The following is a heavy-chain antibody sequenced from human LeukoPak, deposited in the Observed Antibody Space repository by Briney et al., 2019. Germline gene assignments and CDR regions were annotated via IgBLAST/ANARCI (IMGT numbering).Heavy chain of an antibody. Sequence: PGGSLRLSCAASGFTFSSYWMSWVRQAPGKGLEWVANIKQDGSEKYYVDSVKGRFTISRDNAKNSLYLQMNSLRAEDTAVYYCAKDADDYGDWYYFGYWGQGTLVTVSS. CDR3: AKDADDYGDWYYFGY. CDR1: GFTFSSYW. J-gene: IGHJ4*02. CDR2: IKQDGSEK. D-gene: IGHD4-17*01. V-gene: IGHV3-7*01.